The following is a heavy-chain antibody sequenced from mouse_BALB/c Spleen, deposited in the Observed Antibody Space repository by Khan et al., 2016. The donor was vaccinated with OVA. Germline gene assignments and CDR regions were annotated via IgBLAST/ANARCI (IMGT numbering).Heavy chain of an antibody. V-gene: IGHV14-3*02. CDR1: GFNIKDNY. CDR2: IDPANGNT. CDR3: ARWPRGY. J-gene: IGHJ2*01. Sequence: VQLQQPGAELVKPGASVKLSCTASGFNIKDNYMHWVKQRPEQGLEWIGRIDPANGNTEYDPKFQGKATITADTSSNTAYLQRSSLTSEDTAVYYCARWPRGYWGQGTTLTVSS.